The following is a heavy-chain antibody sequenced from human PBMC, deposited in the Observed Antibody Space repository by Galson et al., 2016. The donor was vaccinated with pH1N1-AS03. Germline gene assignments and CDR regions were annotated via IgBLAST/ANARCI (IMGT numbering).Heavy chain of an antibody. D-gene: IGHD3-10*01. CDR1: RGSFGGAY. CDR2: IIICRGI. CDR3: ARRPTGIDY. J-gene: IGHJ4*02. V-gene: IGHV4-34*12. Sequence: SETLSLTCTVSRGSFGGAYWTWIRQPPGKGLEWLGEIIICRGIHPTYNPSLKRRVTISIDTSKNQLSLKLISVTAADTGVYYCARRPTGIDYWGQGTQVTVSS.